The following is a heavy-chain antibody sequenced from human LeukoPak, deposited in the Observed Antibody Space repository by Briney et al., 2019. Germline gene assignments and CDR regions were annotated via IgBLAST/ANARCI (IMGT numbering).Heavy chain of an antibody. CDR3: ARDYYDSSGYPDY. J-gene: IGHJ4*02. V-gene: IGHV3-33*01. CDR2: IWYDGSNK. CDR1: GFTFSSYG. D-gene: IGHD3-22*01. Sequence: GGSLRLSCAASGFTFSSYGMHWVRQAPGKGLEWVAVIWYDGSNKYYADSVKGRFTISRDNSKNTLYLQMNSLRAEDTAVYYCARDYYDSSGYPDYRGQGTLVTVSS.